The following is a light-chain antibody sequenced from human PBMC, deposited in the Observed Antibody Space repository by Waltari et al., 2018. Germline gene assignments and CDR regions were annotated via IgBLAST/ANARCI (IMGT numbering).Light chain of an antibody. Sequence: QLVLTQSPSASASLGASVKLTCTLSSGHSDYAIAWHQQQPGKGPRYLMKVNGYGSHDKGDGIPDRFSGSSSGAERYLTISSLQSEDEADYYCQTWDSGTHVVFGGGTKLTVL. CDR2: VNGYGSH. CDR3: QTWDSGTHVV. V-gene: IGLV4-69*01. CDR1: SGHSDYA. J-gene: IGLJ2*01.